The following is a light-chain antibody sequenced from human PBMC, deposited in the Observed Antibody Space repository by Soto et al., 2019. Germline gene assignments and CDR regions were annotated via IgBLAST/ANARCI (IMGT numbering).Light chain of an antibody. Sequence: DIQMTQSPSSLSASVGDRVTITCRASQSIRSYLNWYQQKPGKAPKLLIYDASSLETGVPSRFSGSGSGTDFTLTISSLQPEDFATYYCQQYDSLPLIFGQGTRLEN. CDR3: QQYDSLPLI. CDR2: DAS. J-gene: IGKJ5*01. CDR1: QSIRSY. V-gene: IGKV1-33*01.